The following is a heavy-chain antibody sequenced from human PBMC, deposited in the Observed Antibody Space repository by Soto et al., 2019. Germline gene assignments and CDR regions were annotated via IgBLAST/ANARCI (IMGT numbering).Heavy chain of an antibody. Sequence: QVQLQESGPGLVKPSGTLSLTCAVSGGAISSSKWWSWVRQPPGKGLEWIGEIYQSGSTNYNPSLESRVRMSVDKLRNQFSPKLTSVSAADTAVYYCARASATIAAAAIFDYWGQGTLVTVSS. D-gene: IGHD6-13*01. CDR1: GGAISSSKW. J-gene: IGHJ4*02. V-gene: IGHV4-4*02. CDR3: ARASATIAAAAIFDY. CDR2: IYQSGST.